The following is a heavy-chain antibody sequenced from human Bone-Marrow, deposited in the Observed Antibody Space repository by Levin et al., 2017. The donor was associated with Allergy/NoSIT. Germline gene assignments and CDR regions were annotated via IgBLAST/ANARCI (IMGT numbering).Heavy chain of an antibody. D-gene: IGHD2-15*01. CDR2: ISSGSSTI. V-gene: IGHV3-48*02. CDR3: VKGGPNTLNC. Sequence: GESLKISCAASGSTFSSYNMNWVRQAPGKGLEWVSYISSGSSTIYYADSVKGRFTISRDNARNSLSLQMTSLRDEDTAVYYCVKGGPNTLNCWGQGTLVTVSS. CDR1: GSTFSSYN. J-gene: IGHJ4*02.